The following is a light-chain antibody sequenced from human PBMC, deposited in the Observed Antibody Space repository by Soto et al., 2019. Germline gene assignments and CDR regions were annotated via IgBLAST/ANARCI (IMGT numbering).Light chain of an antibody. J-gene: IGKJ1*01. CDR1: QDIGKD. CDR3: IQHNNYPLA. CDR2: AAS. Sequence: DIQMTQSPSSLSASVGDRVTITCRASQDIGKDLGWYQQRPGKAPKRLIYAASSLQSGVPSRFSGSGSGTELILTISSLQPEDFATYYCIQHNNYPLAFGQGTKVEIK. V-gene: IGKV1-17*01.